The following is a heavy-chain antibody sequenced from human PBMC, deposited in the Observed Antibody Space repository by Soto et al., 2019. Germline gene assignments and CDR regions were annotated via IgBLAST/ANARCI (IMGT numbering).Heavy chain of an antibody. J-gene: IGHJ6*02. D-gene: IGHD2-2*02. V-gene: IGHV3-7*01. CDR3: AKELYGDYSYYGMDV. CDR2: IKQDGSNK. CDR1: GVTFISYW. Sequence: PVGSLRLSCVASGVTFISYWMSWVRQATGKGLEWVSNIKQDGSNKYYADSVKGRFTISRDNSKNTPYLQMNSLRAEDTAVYYCAKELYGDYSYYGMDVWGQGTTVTVSS.